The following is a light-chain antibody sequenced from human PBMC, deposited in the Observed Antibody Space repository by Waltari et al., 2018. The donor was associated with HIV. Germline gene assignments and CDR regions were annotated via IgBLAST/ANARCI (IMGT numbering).Light chain of an antibody. V-gene: IGLV1-40*01. CDR1: DSNIGTGYD. Sequence: QSVLTQPPSVSGTPGQRITISCAGSDSNIGTGYDVQWYQQLPGTAPKLLIQGYNNRPSGVPDRFSGSKSGTSASLAITGLQAEDEADYYCQSYDSGLSGYVFGTGTKVTVL. J-gene: IGLJ1*01. CDR2: GYN. CDR3: QSYDSGLSGYV.